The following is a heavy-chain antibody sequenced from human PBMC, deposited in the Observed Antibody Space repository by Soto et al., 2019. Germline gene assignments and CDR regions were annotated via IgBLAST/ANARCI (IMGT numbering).Heavy chain of an antibody. CDR1: GGSISSYR. CDR3: ARSTYFHGSGSYSGWFDP. V-gene: IGHV4-4*07. D-gene: IGHD3-10*01. J-gene: IGHJ5*02. Sequence: SETLSLTCTVSGGSISSYRWSWIRQPAWKGLEWIGRISNNGNTQYNPSLKSRVTVSVDTSRNQFSLKLHAVTAADTAVYYCARSTYFHGSGSYSGWFDPWGQGTLVTVSS. CDR2: ISNNGNT.